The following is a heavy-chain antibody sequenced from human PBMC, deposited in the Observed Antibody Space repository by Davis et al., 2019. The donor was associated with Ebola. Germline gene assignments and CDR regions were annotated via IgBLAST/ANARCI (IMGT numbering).Heavy chain of an antibody. D-gene: IGHD3-16*02. CDR2: INHSGST. J-gene: IGHJ6*02. CDR3: AREFVIFDLDDTYRYYNLDV. CDR1: GASFSDLY. V-gene: IGHV4-34*01. Sequence: PSETLPLTCAVSGASFSDLYWSWIRQSPGKGPEWIGEINHSGSTNYNPSLKSRVTISIDTSKKQFSLKLTSMTAADTGIYYCAREFVIFDLDDTYRYYNLDVWGQGTTVTVS.